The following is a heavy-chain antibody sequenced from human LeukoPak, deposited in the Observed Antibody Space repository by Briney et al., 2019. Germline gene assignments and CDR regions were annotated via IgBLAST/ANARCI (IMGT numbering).Heavy chain of an antibody. Sequence: ASVKVSCKASGYTFTSYGISWVRQAPGQGLEWMGWISAYNGNTNYAQKLQDRVTMTTDTSTSTAYMELRSLRSDDTAVYYCARVGRGLPLWFGEFSDAFDIWGQGTMVTVSS. D-gene: IGHD3-10*01. V-gene: IGHV1-18*01. CDR3: ARVGRGLPLWFGEFSDAFDI. J-gene: IGHJ3*02. CDR1: GYTFTSYG. CDR2: ISAYNGNT.